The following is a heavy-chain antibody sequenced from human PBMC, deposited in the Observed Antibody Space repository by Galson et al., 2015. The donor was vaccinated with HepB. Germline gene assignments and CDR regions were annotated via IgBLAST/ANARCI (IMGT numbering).Heavy chain of an antibody. CDR2: IKSKPNGGTT. CDR1: GFTFSNAW. D-gene: IGHD2-2*01. J-gene: IGHJ4*02. V-gene: IGHV3-15*01. CDR3: TTHVSTTSCNN. Sequence: SLRLSCAASGFTFSNAWMSWVRQAPGKGLEWVGRIKSKPNGGTTDYAAPVKGRFTISRDDSKNTLYMQMNSLKSEDTAVYYCTTHVSTTSCNNWGRGTLVTVSS.